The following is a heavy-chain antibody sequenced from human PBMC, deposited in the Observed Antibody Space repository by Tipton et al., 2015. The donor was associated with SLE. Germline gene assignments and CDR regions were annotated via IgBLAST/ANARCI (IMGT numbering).Heavy chain of an antibody. V-gene: IGHV4-34*01. J-gene: IGHJ4*02. Sequence: TLSLTCAVYGGSFSGYYWSWIRQPPGKGLEWIGEINHSGSTNYNPSLKSRVTISVDKSKNQFSLKLSSVTAADTAVYYCARAGIVARARFDYWGQGTLVTVSS. CDR1: GGSFSGYY. D-gene: IGHD5-12*01. CDR3: ARAGIVARARFDY. CDR2: INHSGST.